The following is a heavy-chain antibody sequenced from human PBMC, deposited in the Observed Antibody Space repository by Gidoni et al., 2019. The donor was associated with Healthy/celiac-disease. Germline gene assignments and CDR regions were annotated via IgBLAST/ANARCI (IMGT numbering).Heavy chain of an antibody. CDR1: GCSISSYY. V-gene: IGHV4-59*08. D-gene: IGHD3-3*01. CDR3: ARQGVTIFGVVGYNWFDP. Sequence: QVQLQESGPGLVKPSDTLSLTCTVSGCSISSYYWSWIRQPPGKGLEWIGYIYYSGSTNYNPTLKSRVTISVDTSKNQFSLKLSSVTAADTAVYYCARQGVTIFGVVGYNWFDPWGQGTLVTVSS. CDR2: IYYSGST. J-gene: IGHJ5*02.